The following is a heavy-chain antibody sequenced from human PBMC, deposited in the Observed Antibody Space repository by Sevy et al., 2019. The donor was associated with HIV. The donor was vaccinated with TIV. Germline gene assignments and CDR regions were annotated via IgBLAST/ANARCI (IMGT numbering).Heavy chain of an antibody. CDR1: GYTFTSYY. J-gene: IGHJ6*02. CDR3: ARGYIVVVPAAGYYYYYGMDV. Sequence: ASVKVSCKASGYTFTSYYMHWVRQAPGQGLEWMGIINPSGGSTSYAQKFQGRVTMTRDTSTSTVYMELSSLRSEDTAVYYCARGYIVVVPAAGYYYYYGMDVWGQGTTVTVSS. CDR2: INPSGGST. V-gene: IGHV1-46*01. D-gene: IGHD2-2*01.